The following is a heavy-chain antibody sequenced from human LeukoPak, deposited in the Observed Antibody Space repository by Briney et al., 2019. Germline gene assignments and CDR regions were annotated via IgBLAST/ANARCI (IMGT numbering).Heavy chain of an antibody. CDR1: GFTFGAYG. CDR2: IRSKTYGGTA. D-gene: IGHD3-10*01. CDR3: SGGLGWGNPVDI. V-gene: IGHV3-49*03. Sequence: GGSLRLSCAASGFTFGAYGMSWFRQAPGKGLEWVGFIRSKTYGGTAEYAASVKGRFTISRDDSKSIAYLQMNSLKAEDTAVYYCSGGLGWGNPVDIWGQGTMVTVS. J-gene: IGHJ3*02.